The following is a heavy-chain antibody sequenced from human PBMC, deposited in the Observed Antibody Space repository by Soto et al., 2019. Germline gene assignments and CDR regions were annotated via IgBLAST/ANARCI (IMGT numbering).Heavy chain of an antibody. J-gene: IGHJ4*02. V-gene: IGHV1-46*01. Sequence: ASVKVSCKASGYTFTNYYIHWVRQAPGQGLEWMGTINPSGGHTTYAQKFLGRVTMTRDTSTSTLYMELTSLRSEDTAVYYCARGGHVVVVIAAFDYWGQGTLVTVSS. CDR2: INPSGGHT. CDR1: GYTFTNYY. CDR3: ARGGHVVVVIAAFDY. D-gene: IGHD2-21*01.